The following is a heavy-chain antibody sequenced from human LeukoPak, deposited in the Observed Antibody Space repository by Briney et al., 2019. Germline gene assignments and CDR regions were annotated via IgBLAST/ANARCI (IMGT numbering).Heavy chain of an antibody. V-gene: IGHV4-30-4*01. J-gene: IGHJ4*02. CDR2: IYYSGTT. D-gene: IGHD3-3*01. CDR3: ATSLRGLLRHFDN. Sequence: SQTLSLTCTVSGASISSGDFYWSWIRQPPGKGLEWIGYIYYSGTTYYNPSLKSRVTISVDTSKNQFSLKLTSVAAADTAVYYCATSLRGLLRHFDNWGQGSLVTVSS. CDR1: GASISSGDFY.